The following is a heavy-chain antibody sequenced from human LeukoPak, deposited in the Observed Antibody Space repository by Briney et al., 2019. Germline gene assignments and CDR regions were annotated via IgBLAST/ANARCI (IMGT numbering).Heavy chain of an antibody. J-gene: IGHJ4*02. CDR2: IKQDGSEK. CDR3: VRALGSSSADY. CDR1: GFTFTSYW. D-gene: IGHD6-6*01. V-gene: IGHV3-7*01. Sequence: GGSLRLSCAASGFTFTSYWMSWVRQAPGKGLEWVANIKQDGSEKYYVDSVEGRFTISRDNAKNSLSLQMNSLRGEDTAVYYCVRALGSSSADYWGQGTLVTISS.